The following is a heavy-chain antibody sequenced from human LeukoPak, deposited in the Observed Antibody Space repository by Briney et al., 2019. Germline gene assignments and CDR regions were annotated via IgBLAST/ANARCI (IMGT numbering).Heavy chain of an antibody. J-gene: IGHJ4*02. V-gene: IGHV3-7*04. CDR1: GFTFSSYW. D-gene: IGHD7-27*01. CDR2: IKQDGSEK. CDR3: RRFTRSGDSVC. Sequence: GGSLRLSCAASGFTFSSYWMSWVRQAPGKGLEWMANIKQDGSEKQYVDSVKGRFAISRDNAENSLYLQMNSLKAEDTAVYYCRRFTRSGDSVCWGQGTLVTVSS.